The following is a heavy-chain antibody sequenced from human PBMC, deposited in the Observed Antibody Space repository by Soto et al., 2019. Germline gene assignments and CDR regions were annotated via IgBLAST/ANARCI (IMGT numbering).Heavy chain of an antibody. D-gene: IGHD1-1*01. CDR3: SKNGTTWFAS. CDR2: ISVFNGYA. CDR1: GYSFHNSG. V-gene: IGHV1-18*01. Sequence: ASVKVSCKTFGYSFHNSGISWVRQAPGQGLEWMGWISVFNGYAHYAQKFQGRVIMTADTFTNTAYMELRGLRSDDTAMYYCSKNGTTWFASWGQGSPVTVSS. J-gene: IGHJ5*01.